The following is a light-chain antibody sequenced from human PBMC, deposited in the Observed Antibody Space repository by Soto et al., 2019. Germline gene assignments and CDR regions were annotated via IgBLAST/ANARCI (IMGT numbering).Light chain of an antibody. CDR1: QSISSW. CDR3: QQSYSTLGA. V-gene: IGKV1-5*01. Sequence: DIHMTHSPSTLSASVLDRVTITCRASQSISSWLAWYQQKPGKAPKLLIYDASSLESGVPSRFSGSGSGTEFSLTISSLQPDDFATYYCQQSYSTLGAFGQGTKVDIK. CDR2: DAS. J-gene: IGKJ1*01.